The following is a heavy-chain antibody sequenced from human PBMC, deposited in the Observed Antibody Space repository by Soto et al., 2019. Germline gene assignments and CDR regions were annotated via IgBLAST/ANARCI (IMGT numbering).Heavy chain of an antibody. V-gene: IGHV1-18*01. CDR3: AKNGHPPYYYYGMDV. J-gene: IGHJ6*02. D-gene: IGHD2-8*01. Sequence: QGLLVQSGAEVKQPGASVKVSCKASGYSFTTYGISWVRQAPGQGLEWMGWISGYNGDTNNAQKFQGRVTMTIDRSTTTAYLELRSLTSDDTAVYYCAKNGHPPYYYYGMDVWGQGTTVTVSS. CDR1: GYSFTTYG. CDR2: ISGYNGDT.